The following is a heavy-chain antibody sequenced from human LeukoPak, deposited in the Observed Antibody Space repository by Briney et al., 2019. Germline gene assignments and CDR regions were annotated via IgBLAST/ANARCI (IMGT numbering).Heavy chain of an antibody. CDR2: ISSSGSTI. CDR3: ARVERLESYYYYGMDV. V-gene: IGHV3-11*01. J-gene: IGHJ6*02. CDR1: GFTFSDYY. Sequence: KTGGSLRLSCAASGFTFSDYYMSWIRQAPGKGLEWASYISSSGSTIYYADSVKGRFTISRDNAKNSLYLQMNSLRAEDTAVYYCARVERLESYYYYGMDVWGQGTTVTVSS. D-gene: IGHD1-1*01.